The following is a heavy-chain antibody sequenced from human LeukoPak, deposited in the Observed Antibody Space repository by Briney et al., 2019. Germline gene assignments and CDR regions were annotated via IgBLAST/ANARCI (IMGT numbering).Heavy chain of an antibody. J-gene: IGHJ4*02. CDR1: GFTFSNYA. D-gene: IGHD3-3*01. CDR2: ISGTGGRT. V-gene: IGHV3-23*01. CDR3: VRGGPYVLEWLLFY. Sequence: GGSLRLSCTASGFTFSNYAMTWVRQAPGKGLEWVSSISGTGGRTYSADSVKGRFTISRDNSKNTLYLQMKNLRVEHTAVYYCVRGGPYVLEWLLFYWGQGTLVTVSS.